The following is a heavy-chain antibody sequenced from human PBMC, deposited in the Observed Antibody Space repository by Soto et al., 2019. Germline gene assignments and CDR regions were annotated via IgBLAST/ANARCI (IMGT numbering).Heavy chain of an antibody. Sequence: HLGGSLRLSCAGSGFTFSGYAMTWVRQAPGKGLEWVSVISTSADRPDYADSVKGRFTISRDNSKNMLYLQMNSLRVEDTAIYYCAFKGTFHSHHWGPLTPFPVS. CDR3: AFKGTFHSHH. CDR1: GFTFSGYA. D-gene: IGHD3-10*01. CDR2: ISTSADRP. J-gene: IGHJ5*02. V-gene: IGHV3-23*01.